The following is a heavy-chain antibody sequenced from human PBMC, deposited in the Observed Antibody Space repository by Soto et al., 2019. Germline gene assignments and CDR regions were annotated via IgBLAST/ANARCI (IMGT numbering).Heavy chain of an antibody. CDR1: GFSLTTKGVG. J-gene: IGHJ4*02. CDR3: AHSDWTYWVN. Sequence: QITLKESGPKVVRPTQTLPLTCSFSGFSLTTKGVGVGWIRQSPGTGLEWLAVVYWDDDKRYNPSLESRLSISKDTSKNQVVLTMTNVDTVDTATYFCAHSDWTYWVNWGQGSLIIVSS. V-gene: IGHV2-5*02. D-gene: IGHD1-1*01. CDR2: VYWDDDK.